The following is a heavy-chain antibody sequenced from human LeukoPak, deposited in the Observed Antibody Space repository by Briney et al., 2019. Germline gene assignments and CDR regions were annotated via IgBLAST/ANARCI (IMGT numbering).Heavy chain of an antibody. V-gene: IGHV3-53*01. CDR1: GFSVSAHY. Sequence: PGGSLRLSCAVSGFSVSAHYMSWVRQAPGKGLECVSFLYTGGDTYYADSVKGRFTISRDNSKNTLYLQMNGLRAEDTAVYYCAKGIRIFGVASQISYGMDVWGQGTTVTVSS. CDR2: LYTGGDT. J-gene: IGHJ6*02. CDR3: AKGIRIFGVASQISYGMDV. D-gene: IGHD3-3*01.